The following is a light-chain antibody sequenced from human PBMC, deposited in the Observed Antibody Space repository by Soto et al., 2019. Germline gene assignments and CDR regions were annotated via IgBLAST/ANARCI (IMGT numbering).Light chain of an antibody. CDR2: LGS. V-gene: IGKV2-28*01. Sequence: IMGTQSPLSLPVTPGEPASISCRSSHSLVLSNGYNYLDWYLQKPGQSPQLLIYLGSNRASGVPDRFSGSGSGTDFTLKISRVEAEDVGVYHCMQARQTQGRFTFGAGTKVDV. CDR1: HSLVLSNGYNY. J-gene: IGKJ3*01. CDR3: MQARQTQGRFT.